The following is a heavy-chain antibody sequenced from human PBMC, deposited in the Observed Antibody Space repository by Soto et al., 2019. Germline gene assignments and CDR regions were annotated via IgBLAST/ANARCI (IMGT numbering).Heavy chain of an antibody. V-gene: IGHV4-59*02. CDR2: MHYTGFS. J-gene: IGHJ3*02. D-gene: IGHD3-3*01. CDR1: GDSVTSHY. Sequence: SETLSLTCSFSGDSVTSHYLTWIRQSPEKGLEWIGYMHYTGFSHYNPSLKSRLTISVDKSKNQFTLHLTSVTAADTAVYYCARISKYYDFCSGYLGDDAFDIWGQGTMVTVSS. CDR3: ARISKYYDFCSGYLGDDAFDI.